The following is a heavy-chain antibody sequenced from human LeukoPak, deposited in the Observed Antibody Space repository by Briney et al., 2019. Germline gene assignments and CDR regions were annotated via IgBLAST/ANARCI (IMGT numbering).Heavy chain of an antibody. CDR3: AKFPSGDSSGYYYPDDAFDI. D-gene: IGHD3-22*01. V-gene: IGHV3-43*02. CDR2: ITGDAGIT. J-gene: IGHJ3*02. Sequence: GGSLRLSCAASGFTFDHYAVHWVRQAPGKGLEWVSLITGDAGITYYADSVKGRFTISRDNSKNSLYLQMNSLRTEDTALYYCAKFPSGDSSGYYYPDDAFDIWGQGTMVTVSS. CDR1: GFTFDHYA.